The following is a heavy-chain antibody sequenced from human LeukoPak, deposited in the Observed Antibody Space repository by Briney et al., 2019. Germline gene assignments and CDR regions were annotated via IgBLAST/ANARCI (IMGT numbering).Heavy chain of an antibody. CDR1: GASISSSS. CDR2: SSYSGST. CDR3: ARHMYYSVTSGYPLSYFDY. D-gene: IGHD3-22*01. V-gene: IGHV4-59*01. Sequence: PSETLSLTCTVSGASISSSSWSWIRQPPGKGLEYIGYSSYSGSTNYNPSLKSRVTISVDTSKNQFSLKLSSVTAADTAVYYCARHMYYSVTSGYPLSYFDYWGQGTLVTVSS. J-gene: IGHJ4*02.